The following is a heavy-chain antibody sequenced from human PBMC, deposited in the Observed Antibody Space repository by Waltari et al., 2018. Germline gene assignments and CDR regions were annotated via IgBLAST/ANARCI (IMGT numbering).Heavy chain of an antibody. J-gene: IGHJ4*02. CDR1: GYTFTGYY. CDR3: ARDPLDIVGAWSFDY. V-gene: IGHV1-2*02. D-gene: IGHD5-12*01. Sequence: QVQLVQSGAEVKKPGASVKVSCKASGYTFTGYYMHWVRQAPGQGLEWVGWINPNSGVTNYAQKLQVRITMTRDTSISTAYMELSRLRSDDTAVYYCARDPLDIVGAWSFDYWGQGTLVTVSS. CDR2: INPNSGVT.